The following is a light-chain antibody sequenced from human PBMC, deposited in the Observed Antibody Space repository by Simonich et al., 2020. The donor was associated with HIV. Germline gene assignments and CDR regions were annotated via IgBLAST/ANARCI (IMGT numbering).Light chain of an antibody. CDR3: QQANSFPYT. Sequence: DIQMTQSPSSLSASVGDRVTVTCRASQTISNYLNWYQQKPGKAPQLLIYGASILQSGVPSRFSGRRSGTDFTLTISSLQPEDFATYYCQQANSFPYTFGQGTKLEIK. CDR2: GAS. V-gene: IGKV1-39*01. CDR1: QTISNY. J-gene: IGKJ2*01.